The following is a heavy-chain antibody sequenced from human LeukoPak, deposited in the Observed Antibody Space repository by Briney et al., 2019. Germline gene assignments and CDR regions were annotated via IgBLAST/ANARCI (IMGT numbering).Heavy chain of an antibody. V-gene: IGHV3-33*01. CDR2: IWYDGSNK. CDR1: GFTFSSYG. D-gene: IGHD3-16*01. J-gene: IGHJ6*02. CDR3: ARGWGSRGYYGMDV. Sequence: PGRSLRLSCAASGFTFSSYGMHWVRQAPGKGLEWVAVIWYDGSNKYYVDSVKGRFTISRDNSKNTLYLEMNSLRAEDTAVYYCARGWGSRGYYGMDVWGQGTTVTVSS.